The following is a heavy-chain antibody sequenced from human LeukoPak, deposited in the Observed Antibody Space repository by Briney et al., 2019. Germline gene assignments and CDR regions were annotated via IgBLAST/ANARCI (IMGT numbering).Heavy chain of an antibody. CDR1: GGTFSSYA. Sequence: SVKVFCKASGGTFSSYAISWVRQAPGQGLEWMGGIIPIFGTANYAQKFQGRVTITADKSTSTAYMELSSLRSEDTAVYYCARGPRYIVVVPAAIQDYYYGMDVWGKGTTVTVSS. CDR2: IIPIFGTA. D-gene: IGHD2-2*02. CDR3: ARGPRYIVVVPAAIQDYYYGMDV. J-gene: IGHJ6*04. V-gene: IGHV1-69*06.